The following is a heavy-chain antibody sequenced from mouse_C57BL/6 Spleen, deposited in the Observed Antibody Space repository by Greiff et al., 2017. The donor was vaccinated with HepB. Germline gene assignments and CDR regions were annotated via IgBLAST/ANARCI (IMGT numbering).Heavy chain of an antibody. CDR1: GYAFTNYL. D-gene: IGHD4-1*01. Sequence: QVQLQQSGAELVRPGTSVKVSCKASGYAFTNYLIEWVKQRPGQGLEWIGVINPGSGGTNYNEKFKGKAKLTADKSSSTAYMQLSSLTSEDSAVYFCARKGRLGRDYAMDYWGQGTSVTVSS. V-gene: IGHV1-54*01. J-gene: IGHJ4*01. CDR3: ARKGRLGRDYAMDY. CDR2: INPGSGGT.